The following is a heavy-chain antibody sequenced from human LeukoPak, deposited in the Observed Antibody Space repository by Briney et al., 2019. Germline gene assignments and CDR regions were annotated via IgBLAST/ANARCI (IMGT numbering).Heavy chain of an antibody. V-gene: IGHV3-74*01. CDR1: GFSFSTSW. D-gene: IGHD5-24*01. CDR2: INPDYSGT. CDR3: ARPPDGLANAFDI. J-gene: IGHJ3*02. Sequence: GGSLRLSCKGSGFSFSTSWIHWVRQAPGEGLVWVSRINPDYSGTDYADSVRGRFTTSRDNAKNTVFLQMNSLRAEDTAVYYCARPPDGLANAFDIWGLGTMVTVSS.